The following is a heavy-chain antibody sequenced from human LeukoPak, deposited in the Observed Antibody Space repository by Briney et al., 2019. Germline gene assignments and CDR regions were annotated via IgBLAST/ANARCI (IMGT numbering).Heavy chain of an antibody. CDR3: ARVHYDSSGCWVWAAFDI. CDR1: GYTFTGYY. V-gene: IGHV1-2*02. Sequence: ASVKVSCKASGYTFTGYYMHWVRQAPGQGLEWMGWINPNSGGTNYAQKFQGRVTMTRDTSISTAYMELSRLRSDDTAVYYCARVHYDSSGCWVWAAFDIWGQGTMVTVSS. D-gene: IGHD3-22*01. J-gene: IGHJ3*02. CDR2: INPNSGGT.